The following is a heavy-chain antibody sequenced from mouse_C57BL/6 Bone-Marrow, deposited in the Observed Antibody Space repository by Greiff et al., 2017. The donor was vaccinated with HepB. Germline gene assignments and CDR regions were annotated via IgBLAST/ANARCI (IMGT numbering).Heavy chain of an antibody. CDR1: GFTFSDYG. CDR3: ARSFYGSSYGYFDV. D-gene: IGHD1-1*01. J-gene: IGHJ1*03. Sequence: EVKLMESGGGLVKPGGSLKLSCAASGFTFSDYGMHWVRQAPEKGLEWVAYISSGSSTIYYADTVKGRFTISRDNAKNTLFLQMTSLRSEDTAMYYCARSFYGSSYGYFDVWGTGTTVTVSS. CDR2: ISSGSSTI. V-gene: IGHV5-17*01.